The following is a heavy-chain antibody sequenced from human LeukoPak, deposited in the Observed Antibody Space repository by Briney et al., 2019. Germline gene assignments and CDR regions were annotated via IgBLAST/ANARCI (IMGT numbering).Heavy chain of an antibody. J-gene: IGHJ6*02. CDR2: ISSSSSYI. D-gene: IGHD3-9*01. CDR1: GFTFSSYS. CDR3: ARDRSYDILTGTLYYGMDV. V-gene: IGHV3-21*01. Sequence: GGSLRLSCAASGFTFSSYSMNWVRQAPGKGLEWVSSISSSSSYIYYADSVKGRFTISRDNAKNSLYLQMNSLRAEDTAVYYCARDRSYDILTGTLYYGMDVWGQGTTVTVSS.